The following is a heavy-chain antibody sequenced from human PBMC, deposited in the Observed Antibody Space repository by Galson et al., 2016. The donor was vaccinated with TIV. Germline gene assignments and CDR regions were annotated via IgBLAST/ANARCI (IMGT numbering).Heavy chain of an antibody. CDR2: IYYTGET. CDR1: GGSISSNLYY. CDR3: ARCGQWSTYYFDY. D-gene: IGHD2-15*01. J-gene: IGHJ4*02. V-gene: IGHV4-39*01. Sequence: SETLSLTCTVSGGSISSNLYYWGWIRQPPGKGLEWIAIIYYTGETYYNPSLESRISISIDTSKNQFSLQLMSVTAADTAVYYCARCGQWSTYYFDYWGQGTLVTVSS.